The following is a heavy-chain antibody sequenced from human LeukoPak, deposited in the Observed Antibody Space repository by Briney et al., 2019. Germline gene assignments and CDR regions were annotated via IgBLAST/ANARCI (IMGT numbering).Heavy chain of an antibody. CDR2: INPNSGGT. CDR3: ARGDIVVVPAAPWGNTYYYGMDV. D-gene: IGHD2-2*01. CDR1: GYTFTGYC. J-gene: IGHJ6*02. V-gene: IGHV1-2*02. Sequence: ASVKVSCKASGYTFTGYCMHWVRQAPGQGLEWMGWINPNSGGTNYAQKFQGRVTMTRDTSISTAYMELSRLRSDDTAVYYCARGDIVVVPAAPWGNTYYYGMDVWGQGTTVTASS.